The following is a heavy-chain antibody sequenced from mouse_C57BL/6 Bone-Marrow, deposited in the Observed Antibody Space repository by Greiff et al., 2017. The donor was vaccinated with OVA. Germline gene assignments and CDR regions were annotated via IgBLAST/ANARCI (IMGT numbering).Heavy chain of an antibody. Sequence: EVKLVESGGDLVKPGGSLKLSCAASGFTFSSYGMSWVRQTPDKRLEWVATISSGGSYTDYPDSVKGRFTISRDNAKNTLYLQMSSLKSEDTAMYYGARLPIPGFAYWGQGTLVTVSA. CDR1: GFTFSSYG. J-gene: IGHJ3*01. CDR3: ARLPIPGFAY. V-gene: IGHV5-6*01. CDR2: ISSGGSYT.